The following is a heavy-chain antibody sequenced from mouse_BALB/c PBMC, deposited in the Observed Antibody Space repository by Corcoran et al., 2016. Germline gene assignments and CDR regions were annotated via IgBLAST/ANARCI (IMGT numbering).Heavy chain of an antibody. J-gene: IGHJ4*01. CDR2: INTYTGEA. Sequence: QIQLVQSGPELKKPGETVKISCKASGYTFTNYGMNWVKQAPGKGLKWMGWINTYTGEATYADDFKGRSAFYLETSASTAYLQINNLKNEDTATYFCARRRKSLINYGYDSYAMDYWGQGTSVTVSS. CDR1: GYTFTNYG. CDR3: ARRRKSLINYGYDSYAMDY. V-gene: IGHV9-3-1*01. D-gene: IGHD2-2*01.